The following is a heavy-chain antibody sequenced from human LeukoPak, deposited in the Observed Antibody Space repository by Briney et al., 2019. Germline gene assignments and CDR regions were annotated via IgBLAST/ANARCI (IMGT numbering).Heavy chain of an antibody. D-gene: IGHD2-2*01. V-gene: IGHV3-74*01. CDR1: GFTFSSYW. Sequence: GGCLRLSCAASGFTFSSYWMHWVRQAPGKGLVWVSRIDTDGSDTSYADSVKGRFTISRDNAKNTLYLQMNSLRAEDTAVYYCVRDRYPAAREFDYWGQGTLVTVSS. J-gene: IGHJ4*02. CDR3: VRDRYPAAREFDY. CDR2: IDTDGSDT.